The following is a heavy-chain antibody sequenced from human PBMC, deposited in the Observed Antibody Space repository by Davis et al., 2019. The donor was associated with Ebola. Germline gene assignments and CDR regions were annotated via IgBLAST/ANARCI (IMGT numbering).Heavy chain of an antibody. Sequence: GESLKISCAASGFSFSSYSMNWVRQAPGKGLQWVSSISSDSYFIYYADSLKGRFTISRDNSKNTLYLQMNSLRAEDTAVYYCARSSPYYYYYGMDVWGQGTTVTVSS. V-gene: IGHV3-21*04. CDR1: GFSFSSYS. CDR2: ISSDSYFI. D-gene: IGHD2-2*01. J-gene: IGHJ6*02. CDR3: ARSSPYYYYYGMDV.